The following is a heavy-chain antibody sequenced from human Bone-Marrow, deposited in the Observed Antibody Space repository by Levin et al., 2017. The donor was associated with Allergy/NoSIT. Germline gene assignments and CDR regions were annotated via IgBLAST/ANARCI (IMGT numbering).Heavy chain of an antibody. J-gene: IGHJ4*02. Sequence: GGSLRLSCAASGFTFSSTWMSWVRQAPGNGLEWVGRIKSNADGGSTDYGAPVKGRFTISRDDSKNTLYLQMNILETEDTAVYYCTTDYGYAWGSYRLGYWGQGALVTVSS. V-gene: IGHV3-15*01. CDR2: IKSNADGGST. D-gene: IGHD3-16*02. CDR1: GFTFSSTW. CDR3: TTDYGYAWGSYRLGY.